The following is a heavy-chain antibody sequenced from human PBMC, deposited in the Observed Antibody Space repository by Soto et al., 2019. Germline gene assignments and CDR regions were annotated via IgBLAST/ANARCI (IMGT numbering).Heavy chain of an antibody. CDR2: ISYDGSNK. CDR1: GFTFSSYG. Sequence: GGSLRLSCAASGFTFSSYGMHWVRQAPGKGLEWVAVISYDGSNKYYADSVKGRFTISRDNSKNTLYLQMNSLRAEDTAVYYCAKDFGSLEPSNFDYWGQGTLVTVSS. D-gene: IGHD1-26*01. V-gene: IGHV3-30*18. J-gene: IGHJ4*02. CDR3: AKDFGSLEPSNFDY.